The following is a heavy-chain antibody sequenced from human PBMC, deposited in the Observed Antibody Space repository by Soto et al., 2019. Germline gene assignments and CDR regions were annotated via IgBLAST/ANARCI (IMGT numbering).Heavy chain of an antibody. J-gene: IGHJ4*02. CDR1: GFTFSNYA. CDR3: VKDHDYDDNGPY. CDR2: ISGSGRNT. Sequence: EVQLLESGGGLVQPGGSLRLSCAASGFTFSNYAMSWVRKAPGKGLEWVSGISGSGRNTYFADSVKGRFTISRDNSKNTLYLQVNSLRAEDTAIYYCVKDHDYDDNGPYWGQGTLVTVSS. V-gene: IGHV3-23*01. D-gene: IGHD3-22*01.